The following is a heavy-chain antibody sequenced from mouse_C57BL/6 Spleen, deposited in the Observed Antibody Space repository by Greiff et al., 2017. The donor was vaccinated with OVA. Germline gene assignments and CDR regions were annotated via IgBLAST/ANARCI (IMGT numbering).Heavy chain of an antibody. CDR2: IYPGDGDT. J-gene: IGHJ2*01. V-gene: IGHV1-82*01. D-gene: IGHD2-1*01. Sequence: VQLQQSGPELVKPGASVKISCKASGYAFSSSWMNWVKQRPGKGLEWIGRIYPGDGDTNYNGKFKGKATLTADKSSSTAYMQLSSLTSEDSAVYFCANNLPYFDYWGQGTTLTVSS. CDR1: GYAFSSSW. CDR3: ANNLPYFDY.